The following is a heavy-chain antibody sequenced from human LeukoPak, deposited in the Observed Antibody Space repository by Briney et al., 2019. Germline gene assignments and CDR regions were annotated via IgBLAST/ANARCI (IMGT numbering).Heavy chain of an antibody. D-gene: IGHD5-18*01. CDR3: ARAEGGYSYGYYYYYYMDV. CDR2: IYTSGST. CDR1: GGSISSYY. V-gene: IGHV4-4*07. J-gene: IGHJ6*03. Sequence: SETLSLTCTVSGGSISSYYWSWIRQPAGKGLEWIGRIYTSGSTNYNPSLKSRVTISVDTSKNQFSLKLSSVTAADTAVYYCARAEGGYSYGYYYYYYMDVWGKGTTVTISS.